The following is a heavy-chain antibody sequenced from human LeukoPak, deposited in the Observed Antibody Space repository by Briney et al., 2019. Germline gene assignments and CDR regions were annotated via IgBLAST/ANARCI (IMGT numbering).Heavy chain of an antibody. CDR1: GGSISSYY. CDR2: LYTSGST. J-gene: IGHJ4*02. D-gene: IGHD3-16*02. V-gene: IGHV4-4*07. CDR3: AREDPYYDYVWGSYRYGYYFDY. Sequence: SETLSLTCTVSGGSISSYYWSWIRRPAGRGLEWIGRLYTSGSTNYNPSLKSRVTMSLDTSKNQFSLKLSSVTAADTAVYYCAREDPYYDYVWGSYRYGYYFDYWGQGTLVTVSS.